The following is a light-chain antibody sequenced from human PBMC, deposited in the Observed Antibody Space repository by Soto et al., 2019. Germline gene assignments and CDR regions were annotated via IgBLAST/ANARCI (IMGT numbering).Light chain of an antibody. CDR3: QHYAGSPIT. J-gene: IGKJ5*01. Sequence: EIVLTQSPGTLSLSPGERATLSCGASQTVGGNLAWYQQKPGQAPKRLLSGASSRATGITDRFSGSGSGTDFTLTVSRLEPEDFALYYCQHYAGSPITFGQGTRLEIK. CDR2: GAS. V-gene: IGKV3-20*01. CDR1: QTVGGN.